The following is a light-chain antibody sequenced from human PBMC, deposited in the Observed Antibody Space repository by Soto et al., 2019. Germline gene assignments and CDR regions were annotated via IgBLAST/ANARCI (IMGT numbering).Light chain of an antibody. CDR2: EVS. J-gene: IGLJ1*01. V-gene: IGLV2-14*01. CDR1: GSDIGAYNF. Sequence: QSALAQPPSASGSPGQSVTISCTGSGSDIGAYNFVSWYQQHPGKAPKLMIYEVSNRPSGVSNRFSGSKSGNTASLTISGVQAEDEADYFCSSYTSSSTVFGTGTKVTVL. CDR3: SSYTSSSTV.